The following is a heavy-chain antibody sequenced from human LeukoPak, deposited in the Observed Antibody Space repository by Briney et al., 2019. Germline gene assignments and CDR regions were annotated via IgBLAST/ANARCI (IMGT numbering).Heavy chain of an antibody. CDR2: IYPGDSDT. CDR1: GSSFSNYW. D-gene: IGHD4-17*01. CDR3: ARQYGRPFDY. J-gene: IGHJ4*02. Sequence: GAALKISCTGSGSSFSNYWIGWVRPMPGKGLEWMGIIYPGDSDTSYSRSFQGQVTISVDESINTAYLQWSSLEASDTARYYCARQYGRPFDYWGQGTLVTVSS. V-gene: IGHV5-51*01.